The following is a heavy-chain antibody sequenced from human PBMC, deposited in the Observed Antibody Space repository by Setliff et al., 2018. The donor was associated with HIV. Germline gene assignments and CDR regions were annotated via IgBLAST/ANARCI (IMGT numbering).Heavy chain of an antibody. CDR1: GGSITSYF. D-gene: IGHD3-10*01. Sequence: PSETLSLTCSVSGGSITSYFWHWIRQPPGKGLEWIGYTYYDGKTDYNPSLKSRGTISVDTSKNQFSLKLTSVTAADTAVYYCARERSALLWKNWFDPWGQGTLVTVSS. CDR3: ARERSALLWKNWFDP. CDR2: TYYDGKT. V-gene: IGHV4-59*12. J-gene: IGHJ5*02.